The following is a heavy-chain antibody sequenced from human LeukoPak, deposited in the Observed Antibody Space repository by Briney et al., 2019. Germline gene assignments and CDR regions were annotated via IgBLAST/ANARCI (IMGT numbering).Heavy chain of an antibody. CDR1: GFTFSSYG. D-gene: IGHD6-13*01. V-gene: IGHV3-33*01. CDR3: AREFGSNWFMDV. J-gene: IGHJ6*02. Sequence: PGRSLRLSCAASGFTFSSYGMHWVRQAPGKGLEWVAVIWYDGSNKYYADSVKGRFTISRDNSKNTLYLQMNSLRAEDTAVYYCAREFGSNWFMDVWGQGTTVTVSS. CDR2: IWYDGSNK.